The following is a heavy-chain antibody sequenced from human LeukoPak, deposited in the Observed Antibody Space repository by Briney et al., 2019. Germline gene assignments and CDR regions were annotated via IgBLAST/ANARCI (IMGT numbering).Heavy chain of an antibody. Sequence: GESLKISCKGSGYTFTNYWIGWVRQMPGKGLEWMGIIHPGDSETRYSPSFQGQVTMSADKSISTAYLQWTSLKASDTAIYYCARGDSSTWYEYWGQGTLVTVSP. CDR2: IHPGDSET. D-gene: IGHD6-13*01. CDR3: ARGDSSTWYEY. V-gene: IGHV5-51*01. J-gene: IGHJ4*02. CDR1: GYTFTNYW.